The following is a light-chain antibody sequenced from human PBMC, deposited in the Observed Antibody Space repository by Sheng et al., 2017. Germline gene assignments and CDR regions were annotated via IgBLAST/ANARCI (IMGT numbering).Light chain of an antibody. J-gene: IGKJ3*01. CDR3: QKYNSAPPLT. CDR2: AAS. CDR1: QGISNY. Sequence: DIQMTQYPSSLYASVGDRVTITCRASQGISNYLAWYQQKPGKVPKLLIYAASTLQSGVPSRFSGSGSGTDFTLTISSLQPEDVATYYCQKYNSAPPLTFGPGTKVDIK. V-gene: IGKV1-27*01.